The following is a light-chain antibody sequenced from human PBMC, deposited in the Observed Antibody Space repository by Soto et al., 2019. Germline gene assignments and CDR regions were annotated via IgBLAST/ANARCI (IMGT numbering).Light chain of an antibody. CDR2: NVS. Sequence: QSALTQPASVSGSPGQSITISCTGTSSDVGGYNYVSWYQQHPGKAPKLLIYNVSDRPSGVSNRFSGSKSGNTPSLIISGLQAEDEADYYCNSYTTSSTLVFGGGTKVTVL. CDR3: NSYTTSSTLV. V-gene: IGLV2-14*01. CDR1: SSDVGGYNY. J-gene: IGLJ2*01.